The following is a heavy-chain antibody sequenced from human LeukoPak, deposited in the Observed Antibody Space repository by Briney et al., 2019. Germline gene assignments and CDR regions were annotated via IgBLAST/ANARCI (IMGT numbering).Heavy chain of an antibody. D-gene: IGHD3-10*01. V-gene: IGHV3-64D*06. Sequence: PGGSLRLSCSASRFILSRYNMHWVRQAPGKGLEFVSGVSSDWGTTDYADSARDRFTISRDNSKNTLYLQMSSLRAEDTAIYYCVRGLYGLGWDYWGPGTLVTVSS. J-gene: IGHJ4*02. CDR2: VSSDWGTT. CDR1: RFILSRYN. CDR3: VRGLYGLGWDY.